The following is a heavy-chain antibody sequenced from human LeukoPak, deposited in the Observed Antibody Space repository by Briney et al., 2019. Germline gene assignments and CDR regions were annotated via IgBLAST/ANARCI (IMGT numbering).Heavy chain of an antibody. CDR2: ISSDGAST. V-gene: IGHV3-64D*09. Sequence: GGSLRLSCSASGFSFDSYAMHWVRQAPGKGLEYVSSISSDGASTYYADSLKGRIIISRDNSKNTLYLQMTSLRTEDTAIYYCVKQDWGSQPTGYYFDDWGQGSLVTVSS. CDR3: VKQDWGSQPTGYYFDD. J-gene: IGHJ4*02. D-gene: IGHD7-27*01. CDR1: GFSFDSYA.